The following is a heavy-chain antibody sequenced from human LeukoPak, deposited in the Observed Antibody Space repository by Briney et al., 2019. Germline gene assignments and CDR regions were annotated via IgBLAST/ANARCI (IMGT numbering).Heavy chain of an antibody. Sequence: ASVKVSCKASGYTFTGYYMHWVRQAPGQGLEWMGWINPNSGGTNYAQKFQGRVTMTRDTSISTAYMELSRLRSDDTAVYYCARPNRIAARLTSGYYYMDVWGKGTTVTVSS. V-gene: IGHV1-2*02. J-gene: IGHJ6*03. CDR3: ARPNRIAARLTSGYYYMDV. CDR1: GYTFTGYY. CDR2: INPNSGGT. D-gene: IGHD6-6*01.